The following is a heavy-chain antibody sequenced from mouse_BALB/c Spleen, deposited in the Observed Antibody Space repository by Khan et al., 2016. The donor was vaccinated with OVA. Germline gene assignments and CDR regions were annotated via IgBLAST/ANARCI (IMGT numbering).Heavy chain of an antibody. V-gene: IGHV9-3-1*01. Sequence: QIQLVQSGPELKKPGVTVKISCKASGYTFTTYGMNWVKQAPGKGLKWMGWINTYTGEPTYVDDFKGRFAFSLATSASTAYLQINNLKNEDTATYFCARVGYYGTKDYWGQGTSGNGSS. CDR3: ARVGYYGTKDY. J-gene: IGHJ4*01. CDR2: INTYTGEP. CDR1: GYTFTTYG. D-gene: IGHD1-1*01.